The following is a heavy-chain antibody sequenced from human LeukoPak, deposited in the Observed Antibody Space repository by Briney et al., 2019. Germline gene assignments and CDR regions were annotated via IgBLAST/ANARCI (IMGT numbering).Heavy chain of an antibody. Sequence: GGSLRLSCAASGFTFSSYSMNWVRQAPGKGLEWVSYISSSSSTIYYADSVKGRFTISRDNAKNSLYLQMNSLRAEDTAVYYCAKGPGYYGSGSYFDYWGQGTLVTVSS. J-gene: IGHJ4*02. V-gene: IGHV3-48*01. CDR1: GFTFSSYS. CDR2: ISSSSSTI. D-gene: IGHD3-10*01. CDR3: AKGPGYYGSGSYFDY.